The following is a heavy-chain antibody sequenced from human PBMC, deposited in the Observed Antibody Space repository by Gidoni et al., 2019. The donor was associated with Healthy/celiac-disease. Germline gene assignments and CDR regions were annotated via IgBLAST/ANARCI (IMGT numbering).Heavy chain of an antibody. V-gene: IGHV3-30-3*01. CDR3: GRGGGGALLRYFDWLLTGYYFDY. Sequence: QVQLVESGGGVVQPGRSLRLSCAASGFTFSSYAMHWVRQAPGKGLEWVAFIAYDGSNKYCADAVKGRFTSSRDNSKNTLYQQMNSLRAEDTAVYYCGRGGGGALLRYFDWLLTGYYFDYWGQGTLVTVSS. J-gene: IGHJ4*02. D-gene: IGHD3-9*01. CDR1: GFTFSSYA. CDR2: IAYDGSNK.